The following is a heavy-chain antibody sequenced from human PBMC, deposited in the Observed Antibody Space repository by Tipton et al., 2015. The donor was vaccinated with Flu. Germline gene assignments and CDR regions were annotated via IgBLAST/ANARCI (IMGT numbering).Heavy chain of an antibody. D-gene: IGHD2-8*02. CDR2: IHPRASNT. CDR1: GYNFATYW. CDR3: ARFSGGQGPNIYAMDV. J-gene: IGHJ6*02. Sequence: VQLVQSGVEVRKPGESLKISCQASGYNFATYWIGWVRQMPGKGLEWVGIIHPRASNTKYSPSFQGQVTMSADTSISTAYLEWSSLKASDSAVYYCARFSGGQGPNIYAMDVWGQGTTVAASS. V-gene: IGHV5-51*01.